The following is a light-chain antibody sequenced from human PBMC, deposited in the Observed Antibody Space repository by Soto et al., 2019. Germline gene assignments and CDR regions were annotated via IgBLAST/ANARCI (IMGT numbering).Light chain of an antibody. CDR1: QSMGSN. V-gene: IGKV3-15*01. CDR2: GAS. CDR3: QQFHHWPRT. Sequence: VMTRPSDTLSLSQGPRATLSCRASQSMGSNVAWYQKKPGQDPRTLIYGASTRAAGIPARFSGRGSGTEFHLTIARLQSEDFAVYSCQQFHHWPRTFRQGTKLDIK. J-gene: IGKJ1*01.